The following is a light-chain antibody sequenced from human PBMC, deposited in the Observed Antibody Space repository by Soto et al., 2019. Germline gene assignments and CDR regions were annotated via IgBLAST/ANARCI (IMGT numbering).Light chain of an antibody. Sequence: QSALTQPPSAPGSPGHSVAFSGTGTSRDVGGYNYVSWYQQHPGKAPKLMIYEFNKRPSGVPDRFSGSKSGNTASLTVSGLQAEDEADYYCSSYAGSSNVFGTGTKLTVL. J-gene: IGLJ1*01. CDR1: SRDVGGYNY. CDR2: EFN. CDR3: SSYAGSSNV. V-gene: IGLV2-8*01.